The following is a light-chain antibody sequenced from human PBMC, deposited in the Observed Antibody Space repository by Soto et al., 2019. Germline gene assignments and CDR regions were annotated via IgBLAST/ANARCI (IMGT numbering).Light chain of an antibody. CDR1: QSVTSSY. V-gene: IGKV3-20*01. CDR3: QHYGNSPWT. CDR2: GAS. J-gene: IGKJ1*01. Sequence: EIVLTQSPGTLSLSPGERATLSCRASQSVTSSYLAWYQQKPGQAPRLFIYGASSRATGIPDRFSGSGSGTDFTLTISRLEPEDFAVYHCQHYGNSPWTFGQGTKVEIK.